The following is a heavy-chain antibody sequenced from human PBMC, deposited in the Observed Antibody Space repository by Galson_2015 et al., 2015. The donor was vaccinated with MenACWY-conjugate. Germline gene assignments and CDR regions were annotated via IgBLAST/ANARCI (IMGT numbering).Heavy chain of an antibody. CDR1: GFTVSSDY. CDR2: IYSGGST. D-gene: IGHD3-16*01. CDR3: ARGGGGRFDY. Sequence: SLRLSCAVSGFTVSSDYMSWVRQAPGKGLEWVSVIYSGGSTHYADSVKGRFTISRDSSKNTLYLQMNSLRPEDTAVFYCARGGGGRFDYWGQGALVTVSS. V-gene: IGHV3-66*02. J-gene: IGHJ4*02.